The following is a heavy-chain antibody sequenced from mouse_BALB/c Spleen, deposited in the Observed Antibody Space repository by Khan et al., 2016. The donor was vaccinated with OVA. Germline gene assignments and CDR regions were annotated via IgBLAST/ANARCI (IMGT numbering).Heavy chain of an antibody. CDR2: ISFSGYT. V-gene: IGHV3-2*02. D-gene: IGHD2-2*01. J-gene: IGHJ4*01. Sequence: EVQLQESGPGLVKPSQSLSLTCTVTGYSITGGYAWNWIRQFPGNKLEWMGYISFSGYTNYNPSLKSRISLTRDPSKNQFFLQLNSVTTEDTATYYCARSLYYGYSYAMDYWGQGTSVTVSS. CDR1: GYSITGGYA. CDR3: ARSLYYGYSYAMDY.